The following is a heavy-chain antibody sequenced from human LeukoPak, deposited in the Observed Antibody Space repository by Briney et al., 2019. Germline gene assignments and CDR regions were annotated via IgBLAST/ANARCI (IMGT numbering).Heavy chain of an antibody. Sequence: GGSLRLSCAASGFTFSSYWMHWVRQAPGKGLVWVSRINSDGSSTSYADSVKGRFTISRDNAKNSLYLQMNSLRAEDTAVYYCARDPRLLWFDKQYYYYYYYVDVWGKGTTVTVSS. CDR2: INSDGSST. V-gene: IGHV3-74*01. CDR3: ARDPRLLWFDKQYYYYYYYVDV. J-gene: IGHJ6*03. CDR1: GFTFSSYW. D-gene: IGHD3-10*01.